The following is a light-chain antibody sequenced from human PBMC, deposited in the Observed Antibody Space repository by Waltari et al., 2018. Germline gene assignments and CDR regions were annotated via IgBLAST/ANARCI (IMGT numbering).Light chain of an antibody. CDR1: RSNVGAGYD. V-gene: IGLV1-40*01. CDR3: QSYDMSLSAYV. Sequence: QSVLTQPPSVSGAPGQRVTISCPGSRSNVGAGYDVHWYQQLPGRAPKPLLFDNTDRPSGVPNRFSGSKSGTSASLAITGLQAEDEADYYCQSYDMSLSAYVFGTGTRVAVL. J-gene: IGLJ1*01. CDR2: DNT.